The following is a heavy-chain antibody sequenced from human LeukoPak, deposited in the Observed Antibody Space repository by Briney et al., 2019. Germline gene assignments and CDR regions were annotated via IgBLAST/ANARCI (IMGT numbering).Heavy chain of an antibody. V-gene: IGHV4-4*07. J-gene: IGHJ4*02. Sequence: SETLSLTCTVSGGSISSYFWSWIRQPAGKGLEWVGRIYSSGTTNYNPSLKSRVTMSVDASKNQFSLSLTSVTAADTAVYYCAREVVSGSYRPLDFWGQGALVTVSS. CDR1: GGSISSYF. D-gene: IGHD1-26*01. CDR2: IYSSGTT. CDR3: AREVVSGSYRPLDF.